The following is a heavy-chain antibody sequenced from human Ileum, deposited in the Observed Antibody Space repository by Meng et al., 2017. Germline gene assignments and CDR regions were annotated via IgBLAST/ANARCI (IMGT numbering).Heavy chain of an antibody. CDR1: GASVNFGLYF. J-gene: IGHJ4*02. D-gene: IGHD1-14*01. CDR3: ARTYNTPFFDS. CDR2: TYYTGLT. V-gene: IGHV4-61*01. Sequence: QVELQASGPGLVRPSETLSLSCTVSGASVNFGLYFWSWIRQSPGKTLEWIGHTYYTGLTNYNPSLKSRVAISLDASKNQFSLKLNSVSAADSAVYFCARTYNTPFFDSWGQGTLVTVSS.